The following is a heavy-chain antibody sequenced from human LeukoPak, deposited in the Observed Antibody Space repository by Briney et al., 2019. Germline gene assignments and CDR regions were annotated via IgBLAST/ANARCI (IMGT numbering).Heavy chain of an antibody. CDR2: INPNSGGT. CDR1: GYTFTGYY. D-gene: IGHD4-23*01. Sequence: ASVKVSCKASGYTFTGYYMHWVRQAPGQGLEWMGWINPNSGGTNYQGRVTMTRDTSISTAYMELSRLRSDDTAVYYCAREGDYGDNRIVIDYWGQGTLVTVSS. CDR3: AREGDYGDNRIVIDY. V-gene: IGHV1-2*02. J-gene: IGHJ4*02.